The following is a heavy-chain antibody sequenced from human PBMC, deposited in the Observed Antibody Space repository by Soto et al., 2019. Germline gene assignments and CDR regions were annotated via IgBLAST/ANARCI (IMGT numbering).Heavy chain of an antibody. Sequence: GASVKVSCKASGYTFTSYYMHWVRQAPGQGLEWMGVINPSVGSASYAQKFQGRVTMTADESTSTAYMELSSLRSEDTAVYYCARVRGSYFYFDYWGQGTLVTVS. CDR2: INPSVGSA. CDR3: ARVRGSYFYFDY. V-gene: IGHV1-46*01. J-gene: IGHJ4*02. CDR1: GYTFTSYY. D-gene: IGHD1-26*01.